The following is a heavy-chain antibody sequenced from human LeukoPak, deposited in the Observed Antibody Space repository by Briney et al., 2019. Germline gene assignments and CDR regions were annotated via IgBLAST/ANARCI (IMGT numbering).Heavy chain of an antibody. CDR3: ARDPDLGSGSYIDY. CDR2: IYHSGST. D-gene: IGHD3-10*01. J-gene: IGHJ4*02. V-gene: IGHV4-38-2*02. CDR1: GYSISSGYY. Sequence: PSGTLSLTCTVSGYSISSGYYWGWIRQPPGKGLEWIGSIYHSGSTYYNPSLKSRVTISVDTSKNQFSLKLSSVTAADTAVYYCARDPDLGSGSYIDYWGQGTLVTVSS.